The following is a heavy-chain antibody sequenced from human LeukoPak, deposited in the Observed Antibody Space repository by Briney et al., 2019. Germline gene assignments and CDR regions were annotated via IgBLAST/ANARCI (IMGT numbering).Heavy chain of an antibody. CDR1: GFTFGAYG. Sequence: GGSLRLSCAGSGFTFGAYGMHWVRQAPGKGLEWVAVVWYDGSNKFYVESVKGRFSASRDNSKNTLYLQMNSLRAEDMAVYYCARDLNLPDALDLWGQGTMVTVSS. CDR2: VWYDGSNK. V-gene: IGHV3-33*01. D-gene: IGHD1-14*01. J-gene: IGHJ3*01. CDR3: ARDLNLPDALDL.